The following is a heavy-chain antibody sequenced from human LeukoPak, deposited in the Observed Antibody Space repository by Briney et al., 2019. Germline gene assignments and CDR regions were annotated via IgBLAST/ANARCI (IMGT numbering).Heavy chain of an antibody. CDR1: GYTFTSYG. V-gene: IGHV1-18*01. CDR2: ISAYNGNT. Sequence: ASVKVSCKASGYTFTSYGISWVRQAPGQGLEWMGWISAYNGNTNYAQKLQGRVTMTTDTSTSTAYMELRSLRSDDTAVYYCARDSGSGGDYGGAFDIWGQGTMVTVSS. J-gene: IGHJ3*02. D-gene: IGHD4-17*01. CDR3: ARDSGSGGDYGGAFDI.